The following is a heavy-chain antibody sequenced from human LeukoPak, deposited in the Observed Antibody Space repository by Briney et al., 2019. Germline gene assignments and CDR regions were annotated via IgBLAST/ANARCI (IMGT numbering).Heavy chain of an antibody. CDR2: IYSGGST. CDR1: GFTVSSNY. D-gene: IGHD3-16*01. CDR3: ARVGSGGSHFDY. V-gene: IGHV3-53*01. Sequence: GGSLSLSCAASGFTVSSNYMSWVRQAPGKGLEWVSVIYSGGSTYYADSVKGRFTISRDNSKNTLYLQMNSLRAEDTAVYYCARVGSGGSHFDYWGQGTLVTVSS. J-gene: IGHJ4*02.